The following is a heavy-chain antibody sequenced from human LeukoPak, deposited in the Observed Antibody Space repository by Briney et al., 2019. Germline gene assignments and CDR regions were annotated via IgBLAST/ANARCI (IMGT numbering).Heavy chain of an antibody. CDR1: GYTFTSYG. Sequence: SVKVSCKASGYTFTSYGISWVRQAPGQGLEWMGGIIPIFGTANYAQKFQGRVTITADESTSTAYMELSSLRSEDTAVYYCARGKDIVVLPAADAFDIWGQGTMVTVSS. V-gene: IGHV1-69*13. CDR3: ARGKDIVVLPAADAFDI. J-gene: IGHJ3*02. CDR2: IIPIFGTA. D-gene: IGHD2-2*01.